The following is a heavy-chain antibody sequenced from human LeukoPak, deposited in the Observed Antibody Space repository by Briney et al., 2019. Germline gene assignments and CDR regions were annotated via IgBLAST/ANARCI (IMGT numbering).Heavy chain of an antibody. CDR3: ARDDNWNDGRGLDD. J-gene: IGHJ4*02. D-gene: IGHD1-1*01. CDR1: GFAFSSYT. CDR2: ISGSGHYL. Sequence: GGSLRLSCAASGFAFSSYTMNWVRQAPGKGLEWVSSISGSGHYLYHADSLEGRFTISRDNPMKSLYLQMNSLRAEDTAVYYCARDDNWNDGRGLDDWGQGTLVTVSS. V-gene: IGHV3-21*01.